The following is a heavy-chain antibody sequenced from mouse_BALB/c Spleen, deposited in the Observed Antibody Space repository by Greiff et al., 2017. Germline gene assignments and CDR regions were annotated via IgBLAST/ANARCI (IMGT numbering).Heavy chain of an antibody. CDR3: TMGYYGSSEGFSYFDV. CDR2: IYPGNSDT. D-gene: IGHD1-1*01. CDR1: GYTFTSYW. V-gene: IGHV1-5*01. Sequence: EVKLEESGTVLARPGASVKMSCKASGYTFTSYWMHWVKQRPGQGLEWIGAIYPGNSDTSYNQKFKGKAKLTAVTSTSTAYMELSSLTNEDSAVYYCTMGYYGSSEGFSYFDVWGAGTTVTVSS. J-gene: IGHJ1*01.